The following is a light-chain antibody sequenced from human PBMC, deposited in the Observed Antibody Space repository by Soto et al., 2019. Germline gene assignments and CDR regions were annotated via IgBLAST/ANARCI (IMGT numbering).Light chain of an antibody. CDR1: SYNIGAGYD. CDR3: QSYDNSLSGYV. CDR2: GNT. J-gene: IGLJ1*01. V-gene: IGLV1-40*01. Sequence: QSALTQPPSVSGAPGQRVTISCTGSSYNIGAGYDVHWYQQLPGTAPKILIFGNTNRPSGVPDRFSASKSGTSASLAITGLQAEDEAEYFCQSYDNSLSGYVFGTGTKLTVL.